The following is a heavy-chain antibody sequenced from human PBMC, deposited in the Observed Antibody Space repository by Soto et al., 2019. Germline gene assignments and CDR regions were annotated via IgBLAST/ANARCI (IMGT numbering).Heavy chain of an antibody. J-gene: IGHJ4*02. D-gene: IGHD3-16*01. V-gene: IGHV4-4*02. Sequence: QVQLQESGPGLVMPSGTLSLTCAVSGASIISSDWWNWVRQPPGNGLEWIGEMSHSGTTIYNPSLKGRVTISVDVSKNHFSLNLTSVTAADTAVYYCARDFKAPKDAWAFDYWGRGTLVTVSS. CDR2: MSHSGTT. CDR3: ARDFKAPKDAWAFDY. CDR1: GASIISSDW.